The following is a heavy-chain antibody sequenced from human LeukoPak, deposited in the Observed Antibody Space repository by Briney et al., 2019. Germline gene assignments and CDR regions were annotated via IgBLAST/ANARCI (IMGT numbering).Heavy chain of an antibody. Sequence: GGSLRLSCAASGFTFSSYAMSWDRQAPGKGLEWVSAISGSGGSTYYADSLKGRFTISRDNSKNTLYLQMNSLKDEDTAVYYCAKDQKRAMIVVVITNFDYWGQGTLVTVSS. D-gene: IGHD3-22*01. CDR1: GFTFSSYA. J-gene: IGHJ4*02. V-gene: IGHV3-23*01. CDR2: ISGSGGST. CDR3: AKDQKRAMIVVVITNFDY.